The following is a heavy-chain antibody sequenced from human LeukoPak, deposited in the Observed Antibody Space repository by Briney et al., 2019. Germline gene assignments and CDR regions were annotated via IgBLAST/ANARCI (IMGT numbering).Heavy chain of an antibody. CDR3: ARAQPHYYYDSSGYYHNVFDI. J-gene: IGHJ3*02. D-gene: IGHD3-22*01. V-gene: IGHV4-39*07. Sequence: SETLSLTCTVSGGSISSSSYYWGWIRQPQGEGLEWIGSIYYSGSTYYNPSLKSRINISVNKAKKQFSRKLSSVRGEGAEVDYCARAQPHYYYDSSGYYHNVFDIWGQGTMVTVSS. CDR1: GGSISSSSYY. CDR2: IYYSGST.